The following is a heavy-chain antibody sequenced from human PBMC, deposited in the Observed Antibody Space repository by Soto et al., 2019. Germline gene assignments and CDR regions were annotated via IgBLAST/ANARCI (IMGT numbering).Heavy chain of an antibody. J-gene: IGHJ6*02. D-gene: IGHD5-18*01. CDR1: GFTFSSYG. CDR3: AKQRKYRAYYYPMDV. V-gene: IGHV3-23*01. CDR2: ISGISGRT. Sequence: GGSLRLSCVASGFTFSSYGMSWVRQAPGKGLEWVAGISGISGRTDYADSVKCRFAISRDNSNNILYLQLNSLRAEDTAIYYCAKQRKYRAYYYPMDVWGQGATVTVSS.